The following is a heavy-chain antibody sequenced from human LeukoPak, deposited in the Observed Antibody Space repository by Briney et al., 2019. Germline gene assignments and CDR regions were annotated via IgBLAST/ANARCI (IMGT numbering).Heavy chain of an antibody. V-gene: IGHV1-8*01. CDR1: GYTFTSYD. D-gene: IGHD3-10*01. Sequence: VASVKVSCKASGYTFTSYDINWVRQATGQGLEWLGWMNPNSGNTGYAQNFQGRVTMTRDTSIDTAYMELTSLGYEDTAVYYCARDYYGSKSSSFDPWGQGTLVTVSS. CDR2: MNPNSGNT. CDR3: ARDYYGSKSSSFDP. J-gene: IGHJ5*02.